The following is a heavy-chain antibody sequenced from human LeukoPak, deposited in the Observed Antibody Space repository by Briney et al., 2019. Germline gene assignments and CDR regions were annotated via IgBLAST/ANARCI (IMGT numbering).Heavy chain of an antibody. V-gene: IGHV4-59*08. D-gene: IGHD3-22*01. CDR2: IYYSGST. Sequence: AETLSLTCTVSGVSISSYYWSWIRQPPGKGLEWIGYIYYSGSTNYNPSLKSRVTTSVNTSKNQFSLKRRCVTAADTAVYYCARGGSGYYLLDYWSEGTLVTVPS. J-gene: IGHJ4*02. CDR1: GVSISSYY. CDR3: ARGGSGYYLLDY.